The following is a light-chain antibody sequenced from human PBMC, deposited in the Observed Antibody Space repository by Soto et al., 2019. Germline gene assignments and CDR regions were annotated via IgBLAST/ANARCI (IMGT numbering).Light chain of an antibody. V-gene: IGLV3-21*04. CDR2: YDN. CDR1: NIGINA. J-gene: IGLJ3*02. Sequence: SYELTQPPSVSVAPEKTATITCGGDNIGINAVHWYQQKPGQAPLLVVYYDNDRPSGMPERFSGSTSGNTATLTISRVEAGDEADYYGQLWNSSSDQGVFGGGTKVTVL. CDR3: QLWNSSSDQGV.